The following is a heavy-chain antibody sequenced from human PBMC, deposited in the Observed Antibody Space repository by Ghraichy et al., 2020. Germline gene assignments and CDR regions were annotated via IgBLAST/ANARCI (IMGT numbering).Heavy chain of an antibody. Sequence: GGSLRLSCAASGFTFSSYWMSWVRQAPGKGLEWVANIKQDGSEKYYVDSVKGRFTISRVNAKTSLYLQMNSLRAEDTSVYYCAREWDEGSSWYRHLYGYYFYYSSQRTLVTVS. V-gene: IGHV3-7*01. CDR2: IKQDGSEK. CDR1: GFTFSSYW. J-gene: IGHJ4*02. D-gene: IGHD6-13*01. CDR3: AREWDEGSSWYRHLYGYYFYY.